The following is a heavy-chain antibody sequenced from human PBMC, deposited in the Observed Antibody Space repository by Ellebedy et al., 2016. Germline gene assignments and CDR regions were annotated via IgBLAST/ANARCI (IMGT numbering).Heavy chain of an antibody. CDR2: IYYSGST. V-gene: IGHV4-59*01. CDR3: ARGDVLGSSLDY. CDR1: GGSISSYY. D-gene: IGHD3-16*01. Sequence: SETLSLTCTVSGGSISSYYWSWIRQPPGKGLEWIGYIYYSGSTNYNPSLKSRVTISVDTSKNQFSLQLRSVTAADTAVYYCARGDVLGSSLDYWGQGTLVTVSS. J-gene: IGHJ4*02.